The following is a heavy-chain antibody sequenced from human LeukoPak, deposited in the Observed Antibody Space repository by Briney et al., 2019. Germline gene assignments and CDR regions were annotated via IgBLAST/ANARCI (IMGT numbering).Heavy chain of an antibody. CDR2: IRFDGSNK. V-gene: IGHV3-30*02. Sequence: GGSLRLSCAASGFTVSDYAMHWVRQAPGKGLEWVAFIRFDGSNKYYADSVKGRFTISRDNSKNTLYLQMNSLGAEDTAVYFCARGGGDYCFDYWGQGALVTVSS. D-gene: IGHD2-21*02. J-gene: IGHJ4*02. CDR3: ARGGGDYCFDY. CDR1: GFTVSDYA.